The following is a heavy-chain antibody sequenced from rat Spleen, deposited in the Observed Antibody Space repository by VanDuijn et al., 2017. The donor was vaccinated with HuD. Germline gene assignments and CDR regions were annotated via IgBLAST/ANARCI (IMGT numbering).Heavy chain of an antibody. V-gene: IGHV5-22*01. Sequence: EVQLVESGGGLVQPGRSLKLSCAASGFTFSDYYMAWVRQAPKKGLSWVASISYEGRSTYYGDSVKGLFTISIDIAKSTLYLQMNSVRSEDTATYYCARPCIVRYVRDAWGQGASVTVSS. D-gene: IGHD3-6*01. CDR2: ISYEGRST. CDR3: ARPCIVRYVRDA. J-gene: IGHJ4*01. CDR1: GFTFSDYY.